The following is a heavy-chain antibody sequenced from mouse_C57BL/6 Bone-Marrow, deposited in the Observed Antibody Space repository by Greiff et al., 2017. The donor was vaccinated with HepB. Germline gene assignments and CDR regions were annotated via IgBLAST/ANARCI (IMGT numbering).Heavy chain of an antibody. CDR2: INPNNGGT. Sequence: EVQLHQSGPELVKPGASVKISCKASGYTFTDYYMNWVKQSHGKSLEWIGDINPNNGGTSYNQKFKGKATLTVDKSSSTAYMELRSLTSEESAVYYCAIHYGCRRLAYWGQGTLVTVSA. D-gene: IGHD1-1*01. V-gene: IGHV1-26*01. CDR3: AIHYGCRRLAY. J-gene: IGHJ3*01. CDR1: GYTFTDYY.